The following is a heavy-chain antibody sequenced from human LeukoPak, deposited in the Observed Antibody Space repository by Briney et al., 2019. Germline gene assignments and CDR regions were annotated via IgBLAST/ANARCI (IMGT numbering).Heavy chain of an antibody. D-gene: IGHD3-10*01. CDR1: GGSISSGGYS. V-gene: IGHV4-30-2*01. CDR3: ARVVYGSGSYDY. J-gene: IGHJ4*02. CDR2: IYHSGST. Sequence: SETLSLTCAVSGGSISSGGYSWSWIRQPPGKGLEWIGYIYHSGSTYYNPSLKSRVTISVDRSKNQFSLKLSSVTAADTAVYYCARVVYGSGSYDYWGQGTLVTVSS.